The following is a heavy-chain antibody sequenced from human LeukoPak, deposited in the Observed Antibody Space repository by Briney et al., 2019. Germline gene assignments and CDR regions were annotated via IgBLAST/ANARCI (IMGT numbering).Heavy chain of an antibody. D-gene: IGHD5-24*01. CDR1: GFTFDDYA. CDR3: AKDLKDGYNKGDYFDY. CDR2: IIWNSGSI. V-gene: IGHV3-9*01. Sequence: GGSLRLSCAASGFTFDDYAMHWVRQAPGKGLEWVSAIIWNSGSITYADSVKGRFTISRDNAQNSLYLQMNSLRAEDTALYYCAKDLKDGYNKGDYFDYWGQGTLVTVSS. J-gene: IGHJ4*02.